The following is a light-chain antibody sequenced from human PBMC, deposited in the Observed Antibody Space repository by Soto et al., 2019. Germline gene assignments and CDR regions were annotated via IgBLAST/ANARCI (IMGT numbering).Light chain of an antibody. V-gene: IGKV3-15*01. CDR3: QQYNNWPPLT. Sequence: EMVMTQSPATLSVSPGERATLSCRASQSVSSNLAWYQQKPGQAPRLLMYGASTRATGIPARFSGSGSGTEFTLTISSLQSEDFAVYYCQQYNNWPPLTFGGGTKVEIK. CDR1: QSVSSN. CDR2: GAS. J-gene: IGKJ4*01.